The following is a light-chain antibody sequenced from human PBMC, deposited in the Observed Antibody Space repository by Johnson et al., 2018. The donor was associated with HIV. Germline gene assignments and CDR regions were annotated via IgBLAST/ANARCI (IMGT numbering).Light chain of an antibody. J-gene: IGLJ1*01. CDR2: DNN. CDR1: SSNIGNNY. Sequence: QSVLTQSPSVSAAPGQKVTVSCSGSSSNIGNNYVSWYQQLPRTAPTLLIYDNNKRPSGIPDRFSGSKSGTSATLGITGLQTGDEADYYCGTWDSGLSAGVFGTGTKVTVL. V-gene: IGLV1-51*01. CDR3: GTWDSGLSAGV.